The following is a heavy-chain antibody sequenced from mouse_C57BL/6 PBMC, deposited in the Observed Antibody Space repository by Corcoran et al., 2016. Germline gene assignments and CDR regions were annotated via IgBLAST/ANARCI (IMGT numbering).Heavy chain of an antibody. CDR2: INTYSGVP. Sequence: QIQLVQSGPELKKPGETVKISCKASGYTFTTYGMSWVKQAPGKGLKWMGWINTYSGVPTYADDFKGRFAFSLETSASTAYLQINNLKNEDTATYFCARRMITTVVGRDWYFDGWGTGTTVTVSS. CDR1: GYTFTTYG. V-gene: IGHV9-3*01. D-gene: IGHD1-1*01. J-gene: IGHJ1*03. CDR3: ARRMITTVVGRDWYFDG.